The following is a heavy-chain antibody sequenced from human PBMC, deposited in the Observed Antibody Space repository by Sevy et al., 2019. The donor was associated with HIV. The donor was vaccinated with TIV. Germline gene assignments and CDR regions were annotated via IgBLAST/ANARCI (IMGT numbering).Heavy chain of an antibody. V-gene: IGHV4-39*01. J-gene: IGHJ4*02. CDR2: LYHDGRS. Sequence: SETLSLTCSVSGGSLSRSPYYWGWIRQPPGKGLEWIGSLYHDGRSSDFPSLKRRVTMSADTSNSQFSLRLTSVTAADTAVYYCTRRGYSGRFDFWGQGILVTVSS. D-gene: IGHD5-12*01. CDR3: TRRGYSGRFDF. CDR1: GGSLSRSPYY.